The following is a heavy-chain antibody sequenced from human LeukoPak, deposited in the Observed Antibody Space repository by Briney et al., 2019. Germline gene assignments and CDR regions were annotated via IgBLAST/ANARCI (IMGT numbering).Heavy chain of an antibody. D-gene: IGHD1-14*01. CDR3: ARHGTISSESYFDY. CDR2: IHNSGRT. Sequence: SETLSLTCSVSGGSVSSYYWSWIRQSPGKGLEWIGYIHNSGRTNYNPSLKSRVTGFVDTSKNQASLRLSSVTAADTAVYYCARHGTISSESYFDYWGQGALVTVSS. J-gene: IGHJ4*02. CDR1: GGSVSSYY. V-gene: IGHV4-59*08.